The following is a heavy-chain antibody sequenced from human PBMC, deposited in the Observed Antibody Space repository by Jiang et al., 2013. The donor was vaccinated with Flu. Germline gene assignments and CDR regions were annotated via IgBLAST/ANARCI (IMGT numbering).Heavy chain of an antibody. J-gene: IGHJ3*02. V-gene: IGHV3-11*01. D-gene: IGHD5-12*01. Sequence: RLSCAASGFTFSDYYMSWIRQAPGKGLEWVSYISSSGSTIYYADSVKGRFTISRDNAKNSLYLQMNSLRAEDTAVYYCASTINIVATVALDAFDIWGQGTMVTISS. CDR1: GFTFSDYY. CDR2: ISSSGSTI. CDR3: ASTINIVATVALDAFDI.